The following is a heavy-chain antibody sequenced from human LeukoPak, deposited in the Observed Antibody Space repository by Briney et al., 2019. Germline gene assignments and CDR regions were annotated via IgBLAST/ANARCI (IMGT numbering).Heavy chain of an antibody. CDR2: IYYSGST. J-gene: IGHJ4*02. CDR3: ARATYYHFWSGYYITGRGDFDY. V-gene: IGHV4-59*01. Sequence: SETLSLTCTVSGGSISSYYWSWIRQPPGKGLEWIGYIYYSGSTNYNPSLKSRVTISVDTSKNQFSLKLSSVTAADTAVYYCARATYYHFWSGYYITGRGDFDYWGQGTLVTVSS. CDR1: GGSISSYY. D-gene: IGHD3-3*01.